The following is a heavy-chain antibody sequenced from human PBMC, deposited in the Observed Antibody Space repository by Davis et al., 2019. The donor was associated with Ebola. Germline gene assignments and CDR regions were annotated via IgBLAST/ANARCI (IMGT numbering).Heavy chain of an antibody. J-gene: IGHJ4*02. CDR3: ARDYGGPFDY. V-gene: IGHV6-1*01. Sequence: MPSETLSLTCAISGDSVSSNNVAWSWIRQSPSRGLEWLGRTYYRSKWCNDYAVSVRSRVTINPDTSKNQFSLQLNSVTPEDTAVYYCARDYGGPFDYWGQGTLVTVSS. CDR1: GDSVSSNNVA. CDR2: TYYRSKWCN. D-gene: IGHD4/OR15-4a*01.